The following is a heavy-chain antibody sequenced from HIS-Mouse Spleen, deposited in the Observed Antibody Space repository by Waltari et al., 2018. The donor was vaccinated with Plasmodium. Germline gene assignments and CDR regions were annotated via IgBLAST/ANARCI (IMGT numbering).Heavy chain of an antibody. CDR1: GGSFSGYY. CDR3: ARGRVLGTSSGYFDL. CDR2: NNHSGST. Sequence: QVQLQQWGAGLLKPSETLSLTCAVYGGSFSGYYWSWIRQPPGKGREWIGENNHSGSTNYNPSLKSRVTISVDTSKNQFSLKLSSVTAADTAVYYCARGRVLGTSSGYFDLWGRGTLVTVSS. D-gene: IGHD3-10*01. V-gene: IGHV4-34*01. J-gene: IGHJ2*01.